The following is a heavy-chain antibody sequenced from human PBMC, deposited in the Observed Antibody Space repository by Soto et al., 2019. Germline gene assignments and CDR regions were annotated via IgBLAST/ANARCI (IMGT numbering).Heavy chain of an antibody. J-gene: IGHJ6*02. Sequence: ASVKVSCKASGYTFTSYYMHWVRQAPGQGLEWMGIINPSGGSTSYAQKFQGRVTMTRDTSTSTVYMELSSLRSEDTAVYYCAREGVVVVAATTDYYYYGMDVWGQGTTVTVPS. D-gene: IGHD2-15*01. V-gene: IGHV1-46*01. CDR1: GYTFTSYY. CDR3: AREGVVVVAATTDYYYYGMDV. CDR2: INPSGGST.